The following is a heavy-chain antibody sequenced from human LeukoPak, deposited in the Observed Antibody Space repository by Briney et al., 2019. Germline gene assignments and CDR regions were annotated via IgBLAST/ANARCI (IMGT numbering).Heavy chain of an antibody. J-gene: IGHJ4*02. CDR3: ARDDSSAWYLEH. CDR2: VYASGST. V-gene: IGHV4-4*07. CDR1: GGSISTFY. D-gene: IGHD6-19*01. Sequence: SETLSLTCTVSGGSISTFYLSWIRQPARKGLEWIGRVYASGSTNCNPSLKSRVTMSVHTSKNQFSLKLTPVTAADTDVYYCARDDSSAWYLEHWGQGTLVTVSS.